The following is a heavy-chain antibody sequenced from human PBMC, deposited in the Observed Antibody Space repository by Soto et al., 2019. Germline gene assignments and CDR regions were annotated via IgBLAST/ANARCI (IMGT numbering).Heavy chain of an antibody. CDR2: ISYIGST. D-gene: IGHD1-26*01. J-gene: IGHJ3*02. Sequence: SETLSLTCTVSGGSISSYYWSWIRQPPGKGLEWIGYISYIGSTNYNPSLKSRVTISADTSKNHFSLNLRSVTAADTAVYYCARSNTPDAFDIWGRGTMVTVSS. V-gene: IGHV4-59*01. CDR1: GGSISSYY. CDR3: ARSNTPDAFDI.